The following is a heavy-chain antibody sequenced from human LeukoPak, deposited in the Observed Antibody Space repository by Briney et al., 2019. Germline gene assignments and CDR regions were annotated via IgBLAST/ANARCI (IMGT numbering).Heavy chain of an antibody. J-gene: IGHJ3*02. V-gene: IGHV4-30-4*01. Sequence: SETLSLTCTVSGGSIGSGDDYWSWIRQPPGKGLEWIGYIYYNGNTYYIPSLKSRVTISVDTSKNQFSLKLSSVTAADTAVYYCARPPRSTFWSGSPAAFDIWGQGTMVTVSS. D-gene: IGHD3-3*01. CDR3: ARPPRSTFWSGSPAAFDI. CDR1: GGSIGSGDDY. CDR2: IYYNGNT.